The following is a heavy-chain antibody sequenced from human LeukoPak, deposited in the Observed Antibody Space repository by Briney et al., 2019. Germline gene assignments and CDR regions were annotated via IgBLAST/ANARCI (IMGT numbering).Heavy chain of an antibody. CDR3: ARTRAGPRLGYYFDY. J-gene: IGHJ4*02. V-gene: IGHV4-59*08. D-gene: IGHD1-26*01. CDR1: GVSISSYY. Sequence: SETLSLTCTVSGVSISSYYWSWIRQPPGKGLEWIGYIYYSGSTNYNPSLKSRVTISVDTSKNQFSLKLSSVTAADTAVYYCARTRAGPRLGYYFDYWGQGTLVTVSS. CDR2: IYYSGST.